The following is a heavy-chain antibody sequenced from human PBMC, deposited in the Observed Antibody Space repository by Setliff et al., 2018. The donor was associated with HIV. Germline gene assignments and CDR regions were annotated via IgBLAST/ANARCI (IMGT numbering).Heavy chain of an antibody. CDR3: AGSRGYFVQAD. Sequence: GGSLRLSCAASGFTFSTYWMSWARQAPGKGLEWVANIKQDGSEKYYVDSVKGRFTISRDNAKNSLYLQMNSLRAEDTAVYYCAGSRGYFVQADWGQGTLVTVSS. V-gene: IGHV3-7*01. CDR1: GFTFSTYW. D-gene: IGHD3-22*01. CDR2: IKQDGSEK. J-gene: IGHJ4*02.